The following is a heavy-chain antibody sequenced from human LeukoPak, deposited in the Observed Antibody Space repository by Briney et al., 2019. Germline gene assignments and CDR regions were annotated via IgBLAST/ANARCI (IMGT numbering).Heavy chain of an antibody. J-gene: IGHJ4*02. Sequence: GGSLRLSCASSGFTFSRNWKHWVRQAPGKGLVWVARINSDGSITNYADSVKGRFTISRDNAKNTLYLQMSSLRAEDTAVYYCAKIDAYWGQGTLDTVSS. CDR2: INSDGSIT. V-gene: IGHV3-74*01. CDR3: AKIDAY. CDR1: GFTFSRNW.